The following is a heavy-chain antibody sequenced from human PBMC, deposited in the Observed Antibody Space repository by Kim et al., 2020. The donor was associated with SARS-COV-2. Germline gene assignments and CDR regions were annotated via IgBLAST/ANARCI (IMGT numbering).Heavy chain of an antibody. CDR1: GFTFNYFW. J-gene: IGHJ4*02. Sequence: GGSLRLSCAASGFTFNYFWMHWVRQPPGKGLMWVSHINSDGSITDYADSVKGRFTISRDNANHTLYLQLNSLRDEDTALYYCVKGSVHLLRSWGLGTLVT. CDR2: INSDGSIT. D-gene: IGHD3-10*02. CDR3: VKGSVHLLRS. V-gene: IGHV3-74*01.